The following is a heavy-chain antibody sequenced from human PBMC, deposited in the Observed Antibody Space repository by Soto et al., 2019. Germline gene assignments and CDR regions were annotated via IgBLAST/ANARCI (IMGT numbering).Heavy chain of an antibody. CDR2: ISYDGTKI. D-gene: IGHD4-17*01. V-gene: IGHV3-30-3*01. CDR3: AREQYGEHYFDY. Sequence: QVQLVESGGGVVQPGTSLRLSCAASGITFSAYAMHWVRQVPGKGLEWVAVISYDGTKIYYADSVKGRFTISRDNSKNRLYLQMNSLRGDDTAVYSCAREQYGEHYFDYWGQGTLVTVSS. CDR1: GITFSAYA. J-gene: IGHJ4*02.